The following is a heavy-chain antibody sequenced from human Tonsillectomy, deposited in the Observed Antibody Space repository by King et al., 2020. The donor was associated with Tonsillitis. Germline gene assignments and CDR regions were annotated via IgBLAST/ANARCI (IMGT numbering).Heavy chain of an antibody. V-gene: IGHV5-10-1*01. CDR1: GYSFTSYW. J-gene: IGHJ3*02. CDR3: ARQGYGYFPAFDI. CDR2: IDPSDSYT. D-gene: IGHD5-18*01. Sequence: QLVQSGAEVKKPGESLRISCKGSGYSFTSYWISWVRQMPGKGLEWMGMIDPSDSYTIYSPSFQGHVTISADKSINTAYLQWSSLKASDTAMYYCARQGYGYFPAFDIWGQGTMVTVSS.